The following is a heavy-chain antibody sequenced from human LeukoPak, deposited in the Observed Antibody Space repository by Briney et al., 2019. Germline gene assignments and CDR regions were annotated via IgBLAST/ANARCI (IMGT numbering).Heavy chain of an antibody. V-gene: IGHV3-30-3*01. CDR1: GFTFSSYW. J-gene: IGHJ1*01. CDR2: ISYDGSNK. Sequence: GGSLRLSCAASGFTFSSYWMSWVRQAPGKGLEWVAVISYDGSNKYYADSVKGRFTISRDNSKNTLYLQMNSLRAEDTAVYYCARDRGSGRQRGYFQHWGQGTLVTVSS. D-gene: IGHD6-19*01. CDR3: ARDRGSGRQRGYFQH.